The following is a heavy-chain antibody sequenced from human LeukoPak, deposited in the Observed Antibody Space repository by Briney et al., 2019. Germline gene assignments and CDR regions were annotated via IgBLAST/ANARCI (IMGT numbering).Heavy chain of an antibody. J-gene: IGHJ4*02. CDR1: GGSFSGYY. CDR3: ASRLLLWFGELFY. V-gene: IGHV4-34*01. D-gene: IGHD3-10*01. Sequence: SETLSLTCAVYGGSFSGYYWSWIRQPPGKGLEWIGEINHSGSTNYNPSLKSRVTISVDTSKNQFSLKLSSVTAADTAVYYCASRLLLWFGELFYWGQGTLVTVSS. CDR2: INHSGST.